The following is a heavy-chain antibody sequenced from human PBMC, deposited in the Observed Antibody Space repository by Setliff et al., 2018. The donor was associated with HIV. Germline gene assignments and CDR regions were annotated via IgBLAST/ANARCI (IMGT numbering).Heavy chain of an antibody. V-gene: IGHV3-20*04. Sequence: PGGSLRLSCVASGFTFDDYGMIWVRQVPGKGLEWVSSINWNSGSTGYADSVKGRFIVSRDNAKNSLFLQMNSLRAEDTALYYCVKDSNAHTLYFYYMNAWGKGTAVTVSS. CDR1: GFTFDDYG. CDR2: INWNSGST. D-gene: IGHD4-4*01. CDR3: VKDSNAHTLYFYYMNA. J-gene: IGHJ6*03.